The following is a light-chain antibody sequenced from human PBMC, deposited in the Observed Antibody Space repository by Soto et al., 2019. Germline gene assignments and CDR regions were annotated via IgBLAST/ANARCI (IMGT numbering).Light chain of an antibody. CDR1: QSVRSNF. Sequence: EIVLTQSPGTLSLSPGERATLSCRASQSVRSNFLAWYQQTPGQAPRLLIYGASNRATGIPDRFSGSGSGTDFTLTITRLEPEDFAMYYCQRYDSLRTFGQGTKVDI. J-gene: IGKJ1*01. CDR2: GAS. V-gene: IGKV3-20*01. CDR3: QRYDSLRT.